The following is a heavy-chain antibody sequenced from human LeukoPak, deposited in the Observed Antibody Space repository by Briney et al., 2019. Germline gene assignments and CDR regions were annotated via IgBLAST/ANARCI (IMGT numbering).Heavy chain of an antibody. CDR2: IRYDGSNK. J-gene: IGHJ4*02. CDR1: GFTFDDYG. D-gene: IGHD3/OR15-3a*01. CDR3: AKARDFQTQFDY. V-gene: IGHV3-30*02. Sequence: GGSLRLSCAASGFTFDDYGMHWVRQAPGKGLEWVAFIRYDGSNKYYADSVKGRFTISRDNSKNTLYLQMNSLRAEDTAVYYCAKARDFQTQFDYWGQGTLVTVSS.